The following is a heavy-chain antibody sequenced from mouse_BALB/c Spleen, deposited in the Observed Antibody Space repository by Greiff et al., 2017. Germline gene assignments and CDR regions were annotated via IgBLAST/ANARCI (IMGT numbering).Heavy chain of an antibody. Sequence: QVQLKQSGAELVRPGSSVKISCKASGYAFSSYWMNWVKQRPGQGLEWIGQIYPGDGDTNYNGKFKGKATLTADKSSSTAYMQLSSLTSEDSAVYFCARLWDYWYFDVWGAGTTVTVSS. J-gene: IGHJ1*01. CDR3: ARLWDYWYFDV. D-gene: IGHD4-1*01. CDR1: GYAFSSYW. CDR2: IYPGDGDT. V-gene: IGHV1-80*01.